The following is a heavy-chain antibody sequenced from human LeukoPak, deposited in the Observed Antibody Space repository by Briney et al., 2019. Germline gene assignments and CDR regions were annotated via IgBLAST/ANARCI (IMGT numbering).Heavy chain of an antibody. CDR1: GYSFTSYW. V-gene: IGHV5-51*01. CDR2: IYPGDSDI. Sequence: GESLQISCKGSGYSFTSYWIGWVRQLPGKGLEWMGIIYPGDSDIRYSPSFQGQVTISADKSISTAYLQWSSLKASDTAMYYCARGYCTSASCYYFDHWGQGALVTVSS. CDR3: ARGYCTSASCYYFDH. J-gene: IGHJ4*02. D-gene: IGHD2-2*01.